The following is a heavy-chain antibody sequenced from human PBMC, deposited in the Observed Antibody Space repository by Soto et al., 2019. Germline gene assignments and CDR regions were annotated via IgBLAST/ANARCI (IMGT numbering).Heavy chain of an antibody. D-gene: IGHD3-10*01. CDR1: GYTFTKNA. CDR2: INPATGNT. V-gene: IGHV1-3*01. Sequence: QVHLVQSGAEVKKPGASVNISCKASGYTFTKNALHWLRQAPGQRPEWLGWINPATGNTRYSKNFQDRVTNTRDTSASTAYMELSSLTSGDTAIYYCARGGIPLFDYWGQGTLVTVSS. J-gene: IGHJ4*02. CDR3: ARGGIPLFDY.